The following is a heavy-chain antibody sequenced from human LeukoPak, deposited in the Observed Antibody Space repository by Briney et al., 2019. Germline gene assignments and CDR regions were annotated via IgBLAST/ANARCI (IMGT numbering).Heavy chain of an antibody. Sequence: SETLSLTCIVSGGSISSSSHYWAWIRQAPGKGFEWIGSIFYTGSTYYNPSLRSRVSMDTSKKQFSLRLSSVTAADTTTYYCARVVATIHYYYYGMDVWGPGTTVTVSS. CDR2: IFYTGST. CDR1: GGSISSSSHY. V-gene: IGHV4-39*07. D-gene: IGHD5-24*01. CDR3: ARVVATIHYYYYGMDV. J-gene: IGHJ6*02.